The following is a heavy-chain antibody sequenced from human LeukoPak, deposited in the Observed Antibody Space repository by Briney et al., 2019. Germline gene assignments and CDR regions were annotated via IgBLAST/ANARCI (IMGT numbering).Heavy chain of an antibody. D-gene: IGHD6-19*01. CDR1: GFTVSSNY. CDR2: IYSGGSS. CDR3: ATGSSGWYPLDY. Sequence: GGSLRLSCAASGFTVSSNYMSWVRQAPGKGLEWVSVIYSGGSSYYADSVKGRFTISRDNSKNTLYLQMNSLRAEDTAVYYCATGSSGWYPLDYWGQGTLVTVSS. J-gene: IGHJ4*02. V-gene: IGHV3-53*01.